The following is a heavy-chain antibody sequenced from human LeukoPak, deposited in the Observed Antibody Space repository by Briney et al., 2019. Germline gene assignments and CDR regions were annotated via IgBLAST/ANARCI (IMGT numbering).Heavy chain of an antibody. Sequence: GVSLRLSCAASGFTFSSYSMNWVRQAPGKGLEWVSSISSSSRYIYYADSVKGRFTISRDNAKNSLYLQMNSLRAEDTAVYYCARSNSGSYYVYYYFYMDVWGKGTTVTVSS. CDR2: ISSSSRYI. CDR1: GFTFSSYS. V-gene: IGHV3-21*01. J-gene: IGHJ6*03. CDR3: ARSNSGSYYVYYYFYMDV. D-gene: IGHD1-26*01.